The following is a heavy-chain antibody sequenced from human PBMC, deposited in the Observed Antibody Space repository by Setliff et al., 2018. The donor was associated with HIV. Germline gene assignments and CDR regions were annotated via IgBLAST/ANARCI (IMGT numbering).Heavy chain of an antibody. CDR2: INTQTGSP. D-gene: IGHD4-17*01. CDR3: ARALYGEYGGDLNWLDP. CDR1: GYSFINYA. J-gene: IGHJ5*02. V-gene: IGHV7-4-1*02. Sequence: ASVKVSCKASGYSFINYAMNWVRQAPGQGLGWMGWINTQTGSPTYAQAFTGRFVFSVDTSVTTAYLQISGLKADDTDVYYCARALYGEYGGDLNWLDPWGQGTLVTVSS.